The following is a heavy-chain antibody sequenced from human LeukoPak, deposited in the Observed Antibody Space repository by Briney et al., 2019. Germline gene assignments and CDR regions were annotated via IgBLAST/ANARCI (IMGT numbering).Heavy chain of an antibody. Sequence: PSETLSLTCTVSGYSISSGYYWGWIRQPPGKGLEWIGSIYHSGSTYYNPSLKSRVTISVDTSKNQFSLKLSSVTAADTAVYYRARGLRDGDSLLWFGAGRGWWRWGQGTLVTVSS. D-gene: IGHD3-10*01. CDR1: GYSISSGYY. V-gene: IGHV4-38-2*02. J-gene: IGHJ4*02. CDR3: ARGLRDGDSLLWFGAGRGWWR. CDR2: IYHSGST.